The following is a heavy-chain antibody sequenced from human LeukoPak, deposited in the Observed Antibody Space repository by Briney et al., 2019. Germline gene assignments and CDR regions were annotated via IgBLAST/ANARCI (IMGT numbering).Heavy chain of an antibody. V-gene: IGHV3-23*01. D-gene: IGHD3-22*01. Sequence: GGSLRLSCAASGFTFSSYAMSWVRQAPGKGLKWVSSITSSGAATYYADSVKGRFTISRDNSDNTLYLQMNSLRAEDTAVYYCAKDRPNYYGSNGHYYKLNGDCWGQGTLVTVSS. J-gene: IGHJ4*02. CDR1: GFTFSSYA. CDR2: ITSSGAAT. CDR3: AKDRPNYYGSNGHYYKLNGDC.